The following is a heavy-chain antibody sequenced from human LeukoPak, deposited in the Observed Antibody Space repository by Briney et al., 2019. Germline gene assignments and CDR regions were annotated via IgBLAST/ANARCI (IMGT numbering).Heavy chain of an antibody. Sequence: PGGSLRLSCAASGFPFSNHWLHWVRQLPGKGLVSVSRIYIDENRKTYADSVKGRITIARDNTKNTLYLQMNSLGDEDTAVYYCVGGSSDWNGMDVWGQGTTVTVSS. J-gene: IGHJ6*02. CDR2: IYIDENRK. CDR1: GFPFSNHW. V-gene: IGHV3-74*01. CDR3: VGGSSDWNGMDV. D-gene: IGHD6-19*01.